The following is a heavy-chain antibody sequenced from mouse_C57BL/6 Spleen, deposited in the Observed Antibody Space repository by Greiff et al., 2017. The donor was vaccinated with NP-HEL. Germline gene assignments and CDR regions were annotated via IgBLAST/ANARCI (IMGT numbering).Heavy chain of an antibody. J-gene: IGHJ1*03. CDR3: AIGSSSYFDV. D-gene: IGHD1-1*01. V-gene: IGHV1-69*01. Sequence: VQLQQPGAELVMPGASVKLSCKASGYTFTSYWMHWVKQRPGQGLEWIGEIDPSDSYTNYNQKFKGKSTLTVDKSSSTAYMQLSSLTSEDSAVYYCAIGSSSYFDVWGTGTTVTVSS. CDR1: GYTFTSYW. CDR2: IDPSDSYT.